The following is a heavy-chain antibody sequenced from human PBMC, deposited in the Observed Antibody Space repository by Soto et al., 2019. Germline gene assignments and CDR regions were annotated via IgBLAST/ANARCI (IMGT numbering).Heavy chain of an antibody. CDR1: GGTFSSYA. D-gene: IGHD6-13*01. V-gene: IGHV1-69*01. CDR3: ASSLGYSSSWSFDY. J-gene: IGHJ4*02. CDR2: IIPIFGTA. Sequence: QVQLVQSGAEVKKPGSSVKVSCKASGGTFSSYAISWVRQAPGQGLEWMGGIIPIFGTASYAQKFQGRVTITADESTSTAYMELGSLSSENTAVYYCASSLGYSSSWSFDYWGQGTLVTVSS.